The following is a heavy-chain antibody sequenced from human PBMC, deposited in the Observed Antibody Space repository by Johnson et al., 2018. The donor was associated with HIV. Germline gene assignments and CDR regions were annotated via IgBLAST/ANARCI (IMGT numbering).Heavy chain of an antibody. CDR2: ISYDGSNK. J-gene: IGHJ3*02. Sequence: QVQLVESGGGVVQPGRSLRLSCAASGFTFSSYAMHWVRQAPGKGLEWVAVISYDGSNKYYADSVKGRFTISKDNYTNTLYLQMTSLRAEDTAVYYCAREVQNWNYDHAFDIWGQGTMVTVSS. CDR3: AREVQNWNYDHAFDI. V-gene: IGHV3-30*04. D-gene: IGHD1-7*01. CDR1: GFTFSSYA.